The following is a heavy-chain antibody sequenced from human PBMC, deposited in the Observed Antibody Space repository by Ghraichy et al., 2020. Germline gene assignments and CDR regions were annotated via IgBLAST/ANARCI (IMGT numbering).Heavy chain of an antibody. CDR2: IYYSGST. CDR3: ASRLGGITIFGVANDAFDI. CDR1: GGSISSYY. V-gene: IGHV4-59*01. D-gene: IGHD3-3*01. Sequence: SETLSLTCTVSGGSISSYYWSWIRQPPGKGLEWIGYIYYSGSTNYNPSLKSRVTISVDTSKNQFSLKLSSVTAADTAVYYCASRLGGITIFGVANDAFDIWGQGTMVTVSS. J-gene: IGHJ3*02.